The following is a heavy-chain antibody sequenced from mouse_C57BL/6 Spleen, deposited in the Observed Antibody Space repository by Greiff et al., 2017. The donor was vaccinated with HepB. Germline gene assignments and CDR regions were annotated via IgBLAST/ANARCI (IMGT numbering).Heavy chain of an antibody. Sequence: QVQLQQSGAELARPGASVKMSCKASGYTFTSYTMHWVKQRPGQGLEWIGYINPSSGYNKYNQKFKDKATLTADKSSSTAYMQLSSLTSEDSAVYYCARSEFRVLTWFAYWGQGTLVTVSA. CDR1: GYTFTSYT. CDR3: ARSEFRVLTWFAY. J-gene: IGHJ3*01. D-gene: IGHD3-2*02. CDR2: INPSSGYN. V-gene: IGHV1-4*01.